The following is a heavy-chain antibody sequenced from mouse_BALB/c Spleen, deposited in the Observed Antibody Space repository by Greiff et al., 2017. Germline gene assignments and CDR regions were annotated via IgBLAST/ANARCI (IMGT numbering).Heavy chain of an antibody. V-gene: IGHV5-6-2*01. CDR1: GFTFSSYY. CDR2: INSNGGST. J-gene: IGHJ3*01. D-gene: IGHD3-1*01. Sequence: EVQLVESGGGLVKLGGSLKLSCAASGFTFSSYYMSWVRQTPEKRLELVAAINSNGGSTYYPDTVKGRFTISRDNAKNTLYLQMSSLKSEDTALYYCARHMGYLSPFAYWGQGTLVTVSA. CDR3: ARHMGYLSPFAY.